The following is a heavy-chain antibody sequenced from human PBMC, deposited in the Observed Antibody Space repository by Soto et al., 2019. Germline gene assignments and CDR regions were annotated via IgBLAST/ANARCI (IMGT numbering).Heavy chain of an antibody. CDR2: ISYDGSGE. J-gene: IGHJ6*02. D-gene: IGHD1-26*01. CDR1: GFTFSYYG. CDR3: AKRWGVGVNYYYDGMDV. Sequence: PGGSLRLSCAASGFTFSYYGMHWVRQAPGKGLEWVAVISYDGSGEYYADSVKGRFTISRDNSKNTLYLQMNSLRAEDTAVYYCAKRWGVGVNYYYDGMDVWGQGTTVTVSS. V-gene: IGHV3-30*18.